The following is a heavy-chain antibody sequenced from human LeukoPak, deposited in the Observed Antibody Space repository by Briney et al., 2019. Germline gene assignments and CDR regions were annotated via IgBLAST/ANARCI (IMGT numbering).Heavy chain of an antibody. CDR1: GFTVSNNY. V-gene: IGHV3-53*01. CDR3: ARDWYDY. Sequence: PGGSLRLSCKASGFTVSNNYMNWVRQAPGKGLEWVALIYSGGSTQYADSVKGRFTISRDNSRNTLYLQMSSLRVEDTAVYYCARDWYDYWGQGTLVTVSS. J-gene: IGHJ4*02. CDR2: IYSGGST. D-gene: IGHD6-13*01.